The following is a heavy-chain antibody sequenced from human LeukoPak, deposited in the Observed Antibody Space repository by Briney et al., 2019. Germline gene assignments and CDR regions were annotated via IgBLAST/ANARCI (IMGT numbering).Heavy chain of an antibody. CDR3: AEDKGIDFWSGYYLFDY. V-gene: IGHV3-23*01. D-gene: IGHD3-3*01. CDR1: GFTFSSYA. J-gene: IGHJ4*02. CDR2: ISGSGGST. Sequence: GGSLRLSCAASGFTFSSYAMSWVRQAPGKGLEWVSAISGSGGSTYYADSVKGRFTISRDNSKNTLYLQMNSLRAEDTAVYYCAEDKGIDFWSGYYLFDYWGQGTLVTVSS.